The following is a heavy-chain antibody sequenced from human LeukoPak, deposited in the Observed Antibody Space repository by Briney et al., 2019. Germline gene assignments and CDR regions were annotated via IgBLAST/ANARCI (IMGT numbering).Heavy chain of an antibody. V-gene: IGHV4-38-2*02. CDR2: IYHSGST. J-gene: IGHJ6*03. D-gene: IGHD1/OR15-1a*01. CDR1: GYSISSGYY. Sequence: SETLSLTCTVSGYSISSGYYWGWIRQPPGKGLEWIGSIYHSGSTNYNPSLKSRVTISVDTSKNQFSLKLSSVTAADTAVYYCARRTGKYYYYYMDVWGKGTTVTVSS. CDR3: ARRTGKYYYYYMDV.